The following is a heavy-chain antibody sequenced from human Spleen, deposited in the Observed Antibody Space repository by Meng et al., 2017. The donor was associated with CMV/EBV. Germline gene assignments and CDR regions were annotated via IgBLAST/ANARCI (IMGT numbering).Heavy chain of an antibody. J-gene: IGHJ4*02. V-gene: IGHV3-30*03. Sequence: CAASGFSFSNFGMHWVRQGPGKGLEWVAIISYDGSNKYYADSVKGRFTISRDDPKNTLYLQMSSLRAEDTAVYYCARGKLLSAPLDYWGQGTLVTVSS. CDR2: ISYDGSNK. CDR3: ARGKLLSAPLDY. D-gene: IGHD2/OR15-2a*01. CDR1: GFSFSNFG.